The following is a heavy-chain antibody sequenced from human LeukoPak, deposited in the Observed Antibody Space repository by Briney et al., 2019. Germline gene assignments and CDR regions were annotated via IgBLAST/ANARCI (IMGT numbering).Heavy chain of an antibody. Sequence: GGTLRLSCEASGFTSSSFGITRVRQAPGKGLEWVSGISGSSGNIYYADSVKGRFTISRDNSKNTLYLQMNSLRAEDTAVYYCARRAGAYSHPYDYWGQGTLVTVSS. D-gene: IGHD4/OR15-4a*01. CDR2: ISGSSGNI. V-gene: IGHV3-23*01. CDR3: ARRAGAYSHPYDY. CDR1: GFTSSSFG. J-gene: IGHJ4*02.